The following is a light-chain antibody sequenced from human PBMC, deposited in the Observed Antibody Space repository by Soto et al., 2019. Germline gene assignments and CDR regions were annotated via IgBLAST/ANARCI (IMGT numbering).Light chain of an antibody. Sequence: EIVMTQSPATLSVSPGERATLSCRASQRVSSNLAWYQQKPGQAPRLRIYGASTRATGIPARFSGSGSETEFTLPIGSLQSEDFAVYYCQQYNNWPPWTFGQGTKVEIK. J-gene: IGKJ1*01. CDR1: QRVSSN. CDR3: QQYNNWPPWT. CDR2: GAS. V-gene: IGKV3-15*01.